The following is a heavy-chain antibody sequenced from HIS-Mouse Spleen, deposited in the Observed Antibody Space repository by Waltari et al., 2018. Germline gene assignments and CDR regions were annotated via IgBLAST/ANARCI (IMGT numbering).Heavy chain of an antibody. D-gene: IGHD5-12*01. J-gene: IGHJ4*02. V-gene: IGHV3-11*01. CDR3: ARADSGYDLGYYFDY. Sequence: QVQLVESGGGLVKPGGALRLSLAASGFTFRVHYLSWIRQAPGKGLEWVSYISSSGSTIYYADSVKGRFTISRDNAKNSLYLQMNSLRAEDTAVYYCARADSGYDLGYYFDYWGQGTLVTVSS. CDR1: GFTFRVHY. CDR2: ISSSGSTI.